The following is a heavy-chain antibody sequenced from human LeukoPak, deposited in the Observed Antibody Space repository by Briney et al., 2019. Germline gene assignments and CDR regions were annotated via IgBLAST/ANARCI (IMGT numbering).Heavy chain of an antibody. J-gene: IGHJ5*02. Sequence: ASMKVSCKASGYTFTSYDINWVRQATGQGLEWMGWMNPNSGNTGYAQKFQGRVTITRNTSISTAYMELSSLRSEDTAVYCCARGLPFPSVETGWFDPWGQGTLVTVSS. CDR3: ARGLPFPSVETGWFDP. V-gene: IGHV1-8*03. D-gene: IGHD6-19*01. CDR1: GYTFTSYD. CDR2: MNPNSGNT.